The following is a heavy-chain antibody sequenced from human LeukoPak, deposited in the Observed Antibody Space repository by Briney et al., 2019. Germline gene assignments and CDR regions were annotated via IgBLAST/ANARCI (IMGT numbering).Heavy chain of an antibody. CDR3: ARDVRHNFGTTGYCNWFDP. CDR1: GYTFTNYG. CDR2: SSPSGGDT. Sequence: GASVKVSCKASGYTFTNYGMHWVRQAPGQGLEWMGISSPSGGDTSSAQKFQGRVTITRDTYRRKVYMELRRLRDEDTAVYYCARDVRHNFGTTGYCNWFDPWGQGTLVTVSS. J-gene: IGHJ5*02. D-gene: IGHD3-9*01. V-gene: IGHV1-46*01.